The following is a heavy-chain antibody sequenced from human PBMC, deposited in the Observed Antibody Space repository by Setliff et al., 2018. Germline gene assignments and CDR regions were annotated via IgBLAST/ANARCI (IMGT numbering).Heavy chain of an antibody. CDR1: GVSINSISYY. J-gene: IGHJ3*02. D-gene: IGHD5-12*01. V-gene: IGHV4-31*03. CDR2: IYQSGAT. CDR3: ARDNRGYASAFDI. Sequence: SETLSLTCSVSGVSINSISYYWTWLRQHPGKGLELIGYIYQSGATYFNPSLRRRLTMSLDTSKNQFSLKLRSVTAADTAVCYCARDNRGYASAFDIWGQGTMVAVSS.